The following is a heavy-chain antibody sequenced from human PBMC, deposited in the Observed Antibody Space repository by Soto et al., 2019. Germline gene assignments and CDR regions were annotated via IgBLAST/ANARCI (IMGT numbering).Heavy chain of an antibody. J-gene: IGHJ6*02. V-gene: IGHV4-30-2*01. D-gene: IGHD3-16*01. CDR3: ARAPPGPAPRWGV. CDR2: ISPTAKT. Sequence: PSETLSLTCAVSGGSISSGGYARNWIRHTPGKGLECIAYISPTAKTYSHPSLENRVTISIDTSKNQFSLQLTSVTAADTAVYYCARAPPGPAPRWGVWGHGTTVTSP. CDR1: GGSISSGGYA.